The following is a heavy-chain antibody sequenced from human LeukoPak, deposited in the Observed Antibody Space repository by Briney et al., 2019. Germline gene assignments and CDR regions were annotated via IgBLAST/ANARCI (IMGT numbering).Heavy chain of an antibody. D-gene: IGHD6-19*01. CDR3: AKRSAESSGYFDY. Sequence: PGGSLRLSCAASGFTFSKYAMTWVRQAPGKGLEWVSAISSSTLKIYYADSVKGRFTISRDNSKNTLYLQMNSLRAEDTAVYYCAKRSAESSGYFDYWGQGTLVTVSS. J-gene: IGHJ4*02. CDR1: GFTFSKYA. V-gene: IGHV3-23*01. CDR2: ISSSTLKI.